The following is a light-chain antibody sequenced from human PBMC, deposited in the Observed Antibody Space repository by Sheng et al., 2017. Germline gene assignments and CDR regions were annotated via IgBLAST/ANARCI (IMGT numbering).Light chain of an antibody. J-gene: IGKJ2*01. Sequence: DIQMTQSPATLSASVGDRVTISCRASQSISTWLAWYQQKPGKAPKLLIYEASYLQSGVPSRFSGSGSGTEFTLTISSLQPDDFATYYCQHYIMCSTFGQGTKVEI. CDR1: QSISTW. V-gene: IGKV1-5*03. CDR2: EAS. CDR3: QHYIMCST.